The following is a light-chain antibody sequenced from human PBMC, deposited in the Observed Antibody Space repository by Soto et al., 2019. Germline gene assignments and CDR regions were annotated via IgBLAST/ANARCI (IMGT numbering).Light chain of an antibody. Sequence: QSALTQPASVSGSPGQSITISCTGTSSDVGGYNYVSWYQHHPGKAPKLMIYEVINRPSGVSNRFSGSKSGNTASLTISGLQAEDEADYYCASYRRTGTLVFGGGTKLTVL. CDR1: SSDVGGYNY. CDR2: EVI. V-gene: IGLV2-14*01. CDR3: ASYRRTGTLV. J-gene: IGLJ3*02.